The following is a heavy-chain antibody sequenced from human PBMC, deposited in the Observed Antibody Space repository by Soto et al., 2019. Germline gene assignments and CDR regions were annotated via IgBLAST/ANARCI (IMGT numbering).Heavy chain of an antibody. CDR3: ARDRCSGGRCYFDY. J-gene: IGHJ4*02. Sequence: QSQTLSLTCAISGDSVSSNSATWTWIRQSPSRGLEWLGRTYYRSKWYNDYAVSVKSRITSNPDTSKNQFSLQLNSVTPEDTAVYYCARDRCSGGRCYFDYWGQGTLVTVSS. CDR2: TYYRSKWYN. D-gene: IGHD2-15*01. CDR1: GDSVSSNSAT. V-gene: IGHV6-1*01.